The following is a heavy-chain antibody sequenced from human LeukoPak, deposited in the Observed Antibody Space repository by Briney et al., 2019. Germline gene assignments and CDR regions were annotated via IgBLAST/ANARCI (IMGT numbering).Heavy chain of an antibody. Sequence: GGSLRLSCAASGFTFSSYGMHWVRQAPGKGLEWVAVISYDGSNKYYADSVKGRFTISRDNSKNTLYLQMNSLRAEDTAVYYCANQQRGYYYYMDVWGKGTTVTVSS. D-gene: IGHD3-10*01. CDR1: GFTFSSYG. V-gene: IGHV3-30*18. J-gene: IGHJ6*03. CDR3: ANQQRGYYYYMDV. CDR2: ISYDGSNK.